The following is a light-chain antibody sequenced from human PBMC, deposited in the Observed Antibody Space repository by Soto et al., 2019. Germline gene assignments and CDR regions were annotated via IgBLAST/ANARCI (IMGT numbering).Light chain of an antibody. V-gene: IGKV1-39*01. J-gene: IGKJ5*01. CDR3: QQSYSYPRIT. CDR1: QTISSN. Sequence: DIQMTQSPSSLSASVGDRVTITCRAIQTISSNLHWYQHKPGKAPKLLIYSASSLQSGVPSRFSGSGSGTDFTLTISSLQPEDFASYYCQQSYSYPRITFGQGTRLEIK. CDR2: SAS.